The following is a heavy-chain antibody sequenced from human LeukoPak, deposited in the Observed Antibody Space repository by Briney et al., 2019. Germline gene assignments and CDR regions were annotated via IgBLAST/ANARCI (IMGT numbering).Heavy chain of an antibody. V-gene: IGHV4-59*01. J-gene: IGHJ6*03. Sequence: SETLSLTCTVSGGSISSYYWSWIRQPPGKGLEWIGYIYYSGSTNYNPSLKSRVTISVDTSKNQFSLKLSSVTAADTAVYYCASTVVPRLYYYYYYYMDVWGKGTTVTVSS. CDR3: ASTVVPRLYYYYYYYMDV. D-gene: IGHD3-22*01. CDR2: IYYSGST. CDR1: GGSISSYY.